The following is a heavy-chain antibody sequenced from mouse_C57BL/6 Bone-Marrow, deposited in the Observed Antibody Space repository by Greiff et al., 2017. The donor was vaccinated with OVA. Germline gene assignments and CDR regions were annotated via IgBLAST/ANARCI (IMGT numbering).Heavy chain of an antibody. CDR2: IDPTNDYT. V-gene: IGHV1-4*01. CDR1: GYTFTSYT. J-gene: IGHJ2*01. Sequence: VQLQQSGAELARPGASVKMSCKASGYTFTSYTIHWVKQRPGQGLEWIGYIDPTNDYTNYNQKFKGKATLTADKSSSTAYMQLSSLTSDDAAVYYCTRGYYFDSWGQGTTLTVSS. CDR3: TRGYYFDS.